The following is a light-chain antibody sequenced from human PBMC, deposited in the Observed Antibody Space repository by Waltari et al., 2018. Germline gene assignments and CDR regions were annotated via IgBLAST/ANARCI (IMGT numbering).Light chain of an antibody. CDR3: SSYTRTSTVI. Sequence: QSALTQPASVSGSPGQSITISCTGTSSDVGAYNSTSWYQQHPGKAPKRMIYDVTNRPPGVSHRVSGSKSGNTASLTSSGLQAEDEADYYCSSYTRTSTVIFGGGTKLTVL. CDR1: SSDVGAYNS. J-gene: IGLJ2*01. CDR2: DVT. V-gene: IGLV2-14*03.